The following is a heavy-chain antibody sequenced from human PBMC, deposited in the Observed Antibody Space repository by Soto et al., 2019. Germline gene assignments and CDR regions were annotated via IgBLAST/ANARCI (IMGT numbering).Heavy chain of an antibody. V-gene: IGHV4-39*01. D-gene: IGHD2-2*02. J-gene: IGHJ5*02. CDR3: ARQVPAAIRLGWFDP. Sequence: SETLSLTCTVSGGSISRSTYYWGWIRQPPGRGLEWTGSIYYSGSTYYRPSLKSRVTISVDTSKNQFSLKLSSVTAADTAVYYCARQVPAAIRLGWFDPWGQGTLVTVSS. CDR1: GGSISRSTYY. CDR2: IYYSGST.